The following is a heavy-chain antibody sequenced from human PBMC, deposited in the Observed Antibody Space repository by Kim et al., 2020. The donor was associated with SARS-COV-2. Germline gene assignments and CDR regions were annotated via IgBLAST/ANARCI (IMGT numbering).Heavy chain of an antibody. J-gene: IGHJ6*02. Sequence: SNNNYADSMKGRFTIPRDNSKNTLYLQMNSLRAEDTAVYYCAVLAAAGMDVWGQGTTVIVSS. D-gene: IGHD6-13*01. CDR3: AVLAAAGMDV. V-gene: IGHV3-30*02. CDR2: SNN.